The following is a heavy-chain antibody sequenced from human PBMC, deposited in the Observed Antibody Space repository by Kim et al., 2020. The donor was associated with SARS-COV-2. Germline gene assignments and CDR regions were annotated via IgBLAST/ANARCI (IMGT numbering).Heavy chain of an antibody. CDR3: AKYEQIGSYYWFDP. CDR1: GFTFSSYA. J-gene: IGHJ5*02. Sequence: GGSLRLSCAASGFTFSSYAMSWVRQAPGKGLEWVSAISGSGGSTYYADSVKGRITISRDNSKNTLYLQMNSLRAEDTAVYYCAKYEQIGSYYWFDPWGQGTLGTVSS. CDR2: ISGSGGST. V-gene: IGHV3-23*01. D-gene: IGHD1-26*01.